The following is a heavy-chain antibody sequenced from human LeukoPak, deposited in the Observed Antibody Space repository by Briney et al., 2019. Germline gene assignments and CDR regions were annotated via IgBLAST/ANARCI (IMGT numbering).Heavy chain of an antibody. J-gene: IGHJ2*01. CDR1: GGSISSYY. Sequence: SETLSLTCTVSGGSISSYYWSWIRQPPGKGLEWIGYIYHSGSTNYNPSLKSRVTMSVDTSKNQFSLKLSSVTAADTAVYYCARRYGDLAWYFDLWGRGTLDTVSS. CDR3: ARRYGDLAWYFDL. CDR2: IYHSGST. D-gene: IGHD4-17*01. V-gene: IGHV4-59*08.